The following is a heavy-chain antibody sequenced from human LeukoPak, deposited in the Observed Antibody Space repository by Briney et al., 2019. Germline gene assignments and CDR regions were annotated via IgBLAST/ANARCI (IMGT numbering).Heavy chain of an antibody. CDR2: INHSGST. V-gene: IGHV4-34*01. D-gene: IGHD6-19*01. J-gene: IGHJ3*02. CDR3: ATLYGIAVAGTTDAFDI. Sequence: SETLSLTCAVYGGSFSGYYWSWIRQPPGKGLEWIGEINHSGSTNYNPSLKSRVTISVDTSKNQFSLKLSSVTAADTAVYYCATLYGIAVAGTTDAFDIWGQGTMVTVSS. CDR1: GGSFSGYY.